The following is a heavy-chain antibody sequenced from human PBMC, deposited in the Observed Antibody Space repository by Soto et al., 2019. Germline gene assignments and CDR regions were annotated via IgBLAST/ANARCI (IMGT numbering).Heavy chain of an antibody. Sequence: SETLSLTCTVSGGSISSSSYYWGWIRQPPGKGLEWIGCIYYSGSTYYNPSLKSRVTISVDTSKNQFSLKLSSVTAADTAVYYCAGEAVTTGFGWFDPWGQGTLVTVSS. CDR1: GGSISSSSYY. CDR2: IYYSGST. D-gene: IGHD4-4*01. V-gene: IGHV4-39*07. CDR3: AGEAVTTGFGWFDP. J-gene: IGHJ5*02.